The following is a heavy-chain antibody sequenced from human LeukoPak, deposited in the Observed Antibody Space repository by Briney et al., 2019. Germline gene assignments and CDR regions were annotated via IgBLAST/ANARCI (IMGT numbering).Heavy chain of an antibody. Sequence: GGSLRLSCAASGFTFSSYEMNWVRQAPGKGLEWVSYISSSGSTIYYADSVKGRFTISRGNAKNSLYLQMNSLRAEDTAVYYCARVGGSYGFLSQKPRYFQQWGQGTLVTVSS. CDR3: ARVGGSYGFLSQKPRYFQQ. D-gene: IGHD1-26*01. CDR2: ISSSGSTI. CDR1: GFTFSSYE. V-gene: IGHV3-48*03. J-gene: IGHJ1*01.